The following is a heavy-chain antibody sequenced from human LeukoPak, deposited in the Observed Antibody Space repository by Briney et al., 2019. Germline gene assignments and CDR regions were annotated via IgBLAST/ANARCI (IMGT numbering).Heavy chain of an antibody. CDR3: ASLDLKVGDFDY. D-gene: IGHD2-2*01. J-gene: IGHJ4*02. CDR2: INHSGST. V-gene: IGHV4-34*01. Sequence: SETLSLTCAVYGGPFSGYYWSWIRQPPGKGLEWIGEINHSGSTNYNPSLKSRVTISVDTSKNQFSLKLSSVTAADTAVYYCASLDLKVGDFDYWGQGTLVTVSS. CDR1: GGPFSGYY.